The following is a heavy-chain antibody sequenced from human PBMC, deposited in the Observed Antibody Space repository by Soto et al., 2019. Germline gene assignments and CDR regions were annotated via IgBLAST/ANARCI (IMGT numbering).Heavy chain of an antibody. D-gene: IGHD4-4*01. CDR2: IKQDGSEK. CDR1: GFTFSSYW. Sequence: GSLRLSCAASGFTFSSYWMSWVRQAPGKGLEWVANIKQDGSEKYYVDSVKGRFTISRDNAKNSLYLQMNSLRAEDTAVYYCARAPVNFRKGGRVTNWFDPWGQGTLVTGSS. V-gene: IGHV3-7*01. J-gene: IGHJ5*02. CDR3: ARAPVNFRKGGRVTNWFDP.